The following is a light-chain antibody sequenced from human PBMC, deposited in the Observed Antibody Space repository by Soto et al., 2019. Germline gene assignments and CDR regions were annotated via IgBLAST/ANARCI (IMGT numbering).Light chain of an antibody. J-gene: IGKJ4*01. Sequence: DIQMTQSPSTLSASVGDRVTITCRASQSIIIWLAWYQQKPGKAPKLLIYKASSLESGVPSRCSGSGSGTEFTLTISSLQPDDFATYDCQQYNSYPLTFGGGTKVEIK. CDR1: QSIIIW. CDR2: KAS. CDR3: QQYNSYPLT. V-gene: IGKV1-5*03.